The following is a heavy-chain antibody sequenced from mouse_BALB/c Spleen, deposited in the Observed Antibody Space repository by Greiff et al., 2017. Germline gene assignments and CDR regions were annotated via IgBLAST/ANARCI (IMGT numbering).Heavy chain of an antibody. CDR3: ARSGGWLPFDY. V-gene: IGHV1-80*01. D-gene: IGHD2-3*01. Sequence: QVQLQQSGAELVRPGSSVKISCKASGYAFSSYWMNWVKQRPGQGLEWIGQIYPGDGDTNYNGKFKGKATLTADKSSSTAYMQLSSLTSEDSAVYFCARSGGWLPFDYWGQGTTLTVSS. CDR1: GYAFSSYW. CDR2: IYPGDGDT. J-gene: IGHJ2*01.